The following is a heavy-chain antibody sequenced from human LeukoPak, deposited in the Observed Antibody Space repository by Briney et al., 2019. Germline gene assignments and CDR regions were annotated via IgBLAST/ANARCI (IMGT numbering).Heavy chain of an antibody. CDR2: IYYSGST. CDR3: AREYSGSLLNWFDP. D-gene: IGHD1-26*01. V-gene: IGHV4-31*03. Sequence: PSETLSLTCTVSGGSISSGGYYWSWIRQHPGKGLEWIGYIYYSGSTYYNPSLKSRVTISVDTSKNQFSLKLSSVTAADTAVYYCAREYSGSLLNWFDPWGQGTLVTVSS. CDR1: GGSISSGGYY. J-gene: IGHJ5*02.